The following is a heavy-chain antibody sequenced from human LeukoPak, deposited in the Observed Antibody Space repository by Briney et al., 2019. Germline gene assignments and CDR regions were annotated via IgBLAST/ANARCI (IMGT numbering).Heavy chain of an antibody. Sequence: SETLSLTCAVYGGSFSGYYWSWIRQPPGKGLEWIGEINHSGSTTYNPSLKSRVTISVDTSKNQFSLKLGSVTAADKAVYYCARVRFTLFSVSSWPDSNCFDPWGQGTLVTVSS. CDR3: ARVRFTLFSVSSWPDSNCFDP. J-gene: IGHJ5*02. CDR1: GGSFSGYY. V-gene: IGHV4-34*01. CDR2: INHSGST. D-gene: IGHD6-13*01.